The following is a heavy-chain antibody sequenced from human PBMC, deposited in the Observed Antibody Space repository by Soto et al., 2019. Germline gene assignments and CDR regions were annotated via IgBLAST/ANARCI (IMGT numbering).Heavy chain of an antibody. J-gene: IGHJ4*02. CDR2: IWYDGSNK. CDR3: ARSPGIAVAGIYYFDY. Sequence: GGSLRLSCAASGFTFSSYGMHWVRQAPGKGLEWVAVIWYDGSNKYYADSVKGRFTISRDNSRNTLYLQMNSLRAEDTAVYYSARSPGIAVAGIYYFDYWGQGTLVTVS. CDR1: GFTFSSYG. V-gene: IGHV3-33*01. D-gene: IGHD6-19*01.